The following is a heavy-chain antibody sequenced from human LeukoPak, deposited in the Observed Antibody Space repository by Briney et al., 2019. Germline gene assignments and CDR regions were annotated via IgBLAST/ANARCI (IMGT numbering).Heavy chain of an antibody. V-gene: IGHV4-30-4*01. CDR1: GGSISSGDYY. Sequence: PSQTLSLNCTVSGGSISSGDYYWSWIRQPPGKGLEWIGYIYYSGSTYYNPSLKSRVTISVDTSKNQFSLKLSSVTAADTAVYYCATYCSSYGMDVWGQGTTVTVSS. J-gene: IGHJ6*02. D-gene: IGHD6-6*01. CDR3: ATYCSSYGMDV. CDR2: IYYSGST.